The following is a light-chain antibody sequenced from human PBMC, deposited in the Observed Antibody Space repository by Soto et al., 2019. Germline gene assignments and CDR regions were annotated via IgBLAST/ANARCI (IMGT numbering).Light chain of an antibody. J-gene: IGKJ2*01. V-gene: IGKV3-20*01. Sequence: EIVLTQSPGTLSLSPGERATLSCRASQSVSSSSYLAWYQQKPGQAPRLLIYGASSRATGSPDRFSGSGSATHFPLTISRLEPEDFGVYYCRQYGSSPSYTFGQGTKLELK. CDR1: QSVSSSSY. CDR3: RQYGSSPSYT. CDR2: GAS.